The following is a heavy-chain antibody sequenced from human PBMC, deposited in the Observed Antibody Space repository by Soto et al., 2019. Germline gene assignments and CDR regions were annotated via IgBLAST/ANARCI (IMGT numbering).Heavy chain of an antibody. D-gene: IGHD6-19*01. CDR2: IFPSDEK. Sequence: QVTLKESGPVLVKTTETLTLTCAVSGFSLGNAGMGVTWIRQTPGRALEWLAHIFPSDEKSYSTTLKKRLDISKDAPRGQVVLTVTNENPLDTATYCCARIFGAGWSGGFRYYGMDVWGHGIAVTVSS. V-gene: IGHV2-26*01. CDR1: GFSLGNAGMG. J-gene: IGHJ6*02. CDR3: ARIFGAGWSGGFRYYGMDV.